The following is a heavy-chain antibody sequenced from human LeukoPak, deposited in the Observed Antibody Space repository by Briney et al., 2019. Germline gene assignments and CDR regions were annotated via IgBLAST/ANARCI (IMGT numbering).Heavy chain of an antibody. V-gene: IGHV4-34*01. CDR3: ARGRRW. J-gene: IGHJ4*02. Sequence: SETLPLTCAVYGGSFSGYYWTWIRQPPGKGLEWIGEINDRGSINYNPSLESRLTISIDTSKNQFSLRLSSMTAADTAVYYCARGRRWWGQGALVTVSS. CDR2: INDRGSI. CDR1: GGSFSGYY. D-gene: IGHD5-24*01.